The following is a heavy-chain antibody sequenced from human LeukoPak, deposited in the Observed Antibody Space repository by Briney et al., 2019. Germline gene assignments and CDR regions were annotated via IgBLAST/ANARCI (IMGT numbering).Heavy chain of an antibody. CDR3: ARHLRPYYGSRGGEVDY. V-gene: IGHV4-39*01. CDR2: IYYSGST. D-gene: IGHD3-10*01. Sequence: SETLSLTCTVSGGSISSSSYYWGWIRQPPGKGLEWIGSIYYSGSTYYNPSLKSRVTISVDTSKNQFSLKLSSVTAADTAVYYCARHLRPYYGSRGGEVDYWGQGTLVTVSS. CDR1: GGSISSSSYY. J-gene: IGHJ4*02.